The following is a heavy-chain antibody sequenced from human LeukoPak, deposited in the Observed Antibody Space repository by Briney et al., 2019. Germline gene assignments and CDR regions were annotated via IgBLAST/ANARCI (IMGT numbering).Heavy chain of an antibody. J-gene: IGHJ4*02. CDR1: GGSISSSSYS. CDR3: ARGGEIFGVVIIGGPFDY. Sequence: PSETLSLTCTVSGGSISSSSYSWGWIRQPPGKGLEWIGEINHSGSTNYNPSLKSRVTISVDTSKNQFSLKLSSVTAADTAVYYCARGGEIFGVVIIGGPFDYWGQGTLVTVSS. CDR2: INHSGST. D-gene: IGHD3-3*01. V-gene: IGHV4-39*07.